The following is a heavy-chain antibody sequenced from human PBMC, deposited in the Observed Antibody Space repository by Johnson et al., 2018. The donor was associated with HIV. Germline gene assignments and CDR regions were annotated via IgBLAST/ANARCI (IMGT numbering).Heavy chain of an antibody. J-gene: IGHJ3*02. D-gene: IGHD1-26*01. CDR1: GFTFSSYG. Sequence: QVQLVESGGGVVQPGRSLRLSCTASGFTFSSYGMHWVRQAPGKGLEWVAVIWYDGSNKYYADSVKGRFTISRDNSKNTLYLQMNSLRAEDTAVYYCARLTWDQNRGWDAFDIWGQGTMVTVSS. V-gene: IGHV3-33*01. CDR3: ARLTWDQNRGWDAFDI. CDR2: IWYDGSNK.